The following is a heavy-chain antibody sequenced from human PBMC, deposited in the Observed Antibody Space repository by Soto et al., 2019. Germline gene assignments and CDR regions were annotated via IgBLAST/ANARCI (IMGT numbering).Heavy chain of an antibody. D-gene: IGHD2-21*02. Sequence: SETLSPNCTVTGDSINNRSYYWGWIRQPRGKGLEWIGSIYYSGSTYNNPSLKSRVSMSVDTSKNQFSLKLRSVTAADTALYYCARQRTSVVTQAYFDSWGQGSLVTVSS. CDR3: ARQRTSVVTQAYFDS. J-gene: IGHJ4*02. CDR2: IYYSGST. V-gene: IGHV4-39*01. CDR1: GDSINNRSYY.